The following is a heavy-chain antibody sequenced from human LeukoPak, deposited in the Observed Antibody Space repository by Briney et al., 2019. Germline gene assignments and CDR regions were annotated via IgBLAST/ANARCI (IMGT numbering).Heavy chain of an antibody. CDR2: ISSSSSYI. J-gene: IGHJ5*02. D-gene: IGHD2-15*01. Sequence: SGGSPRLSCAASGFTFSSYSMNWVRQAPGKGLEWVSSISSSSSYIYYADSVKGRFTISRDNAKNSLYLQMNSLRAEDTAVYYCARGTRVAANLHTAWGQGTLVTVSS. CDR1: GFTFSSYS. CDR3: ARGTRVAANLHTA. V-gene: IGHV3-21*01.